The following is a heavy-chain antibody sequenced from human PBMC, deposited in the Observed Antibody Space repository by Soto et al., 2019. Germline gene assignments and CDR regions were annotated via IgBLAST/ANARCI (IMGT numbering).Heavy chain of an antibody. CDR2: INHSGST. CDR3: AREVPSRYFDL. J-gene: IGHJ2*01. Sequence: QVRLPQWGAGLLKPSETLPLTCAVYGGSFSDYYWSWIRQPPGKGLEWIGEINHSGSTNYNPSLKSRVTISVDTSKNQFSLKLNAVTAADTAVYYCAREVPSRYFDLCGRGTPVTVSS. V-gene: IGHV4-34*01. D-gene: IGHD3-10*01. CDR1: GGSFSDYY.